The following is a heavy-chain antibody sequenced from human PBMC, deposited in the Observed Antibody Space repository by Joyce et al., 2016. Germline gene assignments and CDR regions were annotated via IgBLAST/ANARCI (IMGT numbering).Heavy chain of an antibody. Sequence: EVQLVESGGGLVKPGESLRLSCAGSGFTFSSYTMNWVRQAPGKGLELVSFISTSSSYIYDADSVKGRFTVSRDNARKSLYLQMDSLRPEDSAVYYCARDAIAARSMHWYVDLWGRGTLVTVSS. D-gene: IGHD6-6*01. CDR2: ISTSSSYI. V-gene: IGHV3-21*02. J-gene: IGHJ2*01. CDR3: ARDAIAARSMHWYVDL. CDR1: GFTFSSYT.